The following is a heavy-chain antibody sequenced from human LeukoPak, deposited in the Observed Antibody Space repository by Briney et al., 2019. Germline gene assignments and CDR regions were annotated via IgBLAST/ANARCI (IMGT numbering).Heavy chain of an antibody. CDR3: ARDYYGSGSPPNYFDY. V-gene: IGHV3-33*08. CDR1: GLTFSSFG. J-gene: IGHJ4*02. Sequence: GRSLRLSCAASGLTFSSFGMHWVREAPGEGQEWVALIWNDGSNKYYADSVKGRFTISRDNSKNTLYLQMNSLRAEDTAVYYCARDYYGSGSPPNYFDYWGQGTLVTVSS. CDR2: IWNDGSNK. D-gene: IGHD3-10*01.